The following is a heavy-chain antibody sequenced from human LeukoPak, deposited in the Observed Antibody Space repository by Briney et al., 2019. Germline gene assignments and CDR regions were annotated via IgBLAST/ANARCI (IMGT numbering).Heavy chain of an antibody. CDR2: ISSSSSYI. CDR1: GFTLSSYW. D-gene: IGHD2-15*01. V-gene: IGHV3-21*01. J-gene: IGHJ4*02. CDR3: AEGSSGVDY. Sequence: GGSLRLSCAASGFTLSSYWMSWVRQAPGKGLEWVSSISSSSSYIYYADSVKGRFTISRDNAKNSLYLQMNSLRAEDTAVYYCAEGSSGVDYWGQGTLVTVSS.